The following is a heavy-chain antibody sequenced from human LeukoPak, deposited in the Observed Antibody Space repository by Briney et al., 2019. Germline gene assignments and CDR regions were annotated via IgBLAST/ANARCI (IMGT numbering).Heavy chain of an antibody. CDR1: GYTFTSYG. V-gene: IGHV1-18*01. Sequence: ASVTVSCTASGYTFTSYGSSWVRQAPGQGLEWMGWICAYNSNTTYTQKLQGRVTMTTDTSTSTAYMELRSLRSDDTAVYYCARGGGYSYGYGYYGMGVWGQGTTVTVSS. J-gene: IGHJ6*02. D-gene: IGHD5-18*01. CDR2: ICAYNSNT. CDR3: ARGGGYSYGYGYYGMGV.